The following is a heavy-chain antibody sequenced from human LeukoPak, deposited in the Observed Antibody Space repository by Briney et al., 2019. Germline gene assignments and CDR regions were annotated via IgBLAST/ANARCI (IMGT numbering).Heavy chain of an antibody. J-gene: IGHJ4*02. Sequence: PGGSLRLSCAASGLTFSNYAMSWVRQAPGKGLERVSDISGSGYSTKYADSVKGRFTISRDNSKSRLDLHMISLRPEDTAIYYCVKTPGVELWLREAYYFDFWGQGTLVTVSS. CDR3: VKTPGVELWLREAYYFDF. D-gene: IGHD5-18*01. CDR2: ISGSGYST. CDR1: GLTFSNYA. V-gene: IGHV3-23*01.